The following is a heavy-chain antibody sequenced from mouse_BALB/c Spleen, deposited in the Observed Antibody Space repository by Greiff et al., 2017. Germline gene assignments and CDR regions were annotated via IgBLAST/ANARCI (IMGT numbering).Heavy chain of an antibody. CDR2: ISYSGST. V-gene: IGHV3-2*02. CDR1: GYSITSDYA. CDR3: ARNYGYWYFDV. Sequence: DVQLQESGPGLVKPSQSLSLTCTVTGYSITSDYAWNWIRQFPGNKLEWMGYISYSGSTSYNPSLKSRISITRDTSKNQFFLQLNSVTTEDTATYYCARNYGYWYFDVWGAGTTVTVSS. D-gene: IGHD1-1*01. J-gene: IGHJ1*01.